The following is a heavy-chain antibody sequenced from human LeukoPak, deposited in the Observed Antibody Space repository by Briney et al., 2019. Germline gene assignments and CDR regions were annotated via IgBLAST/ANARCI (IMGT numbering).Heavy chain of an antibody. V-gene: IGHV3-30*18. CDR3: AKVPAYSGYDYGDYFDY. CDR2: ISYDGSNK. D-gene: IGHD5-12*01. CDR1: GSTFSSYG. J-gene: IGHJ4*02. Sequence: PGRSLRLSCAASGSTFSSYGMHWVRQAPGKGLEWVAVISYDGSNKYYADSVKGRFTISRDNSKNTLYLQMNSLRAEDTAVYYCAKVPAYSGYDYGDYFDYWGQGTLVTVSS.